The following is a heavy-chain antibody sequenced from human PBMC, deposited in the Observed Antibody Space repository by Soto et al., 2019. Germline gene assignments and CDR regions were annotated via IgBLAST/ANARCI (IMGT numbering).Heavy chain of an antibody. J-gene: IGHJ3*02. CDR2: IYYSGST. V-gene: IGHV4-30-4*01. CDR3: ARVMGEPPPLGAIDI. CDR1: GGSISSGDYY. D-gene: IGHD2-21*01. Sequence: SETLSLTCTVSGGSISSGDYYWSWIRQPPGKGLEWIGYIYYSGSTYYNPSLKSRVTISVDTSKNQFSLKLSSVTAADTAVYYCARVMGEPPPLGAIDIWGQGTMVXVSS.